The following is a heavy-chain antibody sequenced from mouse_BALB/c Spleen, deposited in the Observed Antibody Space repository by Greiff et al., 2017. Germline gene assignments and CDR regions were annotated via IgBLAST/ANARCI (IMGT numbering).Heavy chain of an antibody. CDR3: AQYYFDY. Sequence: VQLVESGAELAKPGASVKMSCKASGYTFTSYWMHWVKQRPGQGLEWIGYINPSTGYTEYNQKFKDKATLTADKSSSTAYMQLSSLTSEDSAVYYCAQYYFDYWGQGTTLTVSS. V-gene: IGHV1-7*01. CDR1: GYTFTSYW. J-gene: IGHJ2*01. CDR2: INPSTGYT.